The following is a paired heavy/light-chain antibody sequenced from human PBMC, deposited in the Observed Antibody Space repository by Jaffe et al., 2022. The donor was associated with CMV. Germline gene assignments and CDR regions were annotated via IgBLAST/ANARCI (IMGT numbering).Heavy chain of an antibody. CDR2: IYPGDSDT. CDR1: GYSFTSYW. Sequence: EVQLVQSGAEVKKPGESLKISCKGSGYSFTSYWIGWVRQMPGKGLEWMGIIYPGDSDTRYSPSFQGQVTISADKSISTAYLQWSSLKASDTAMYYCARQSCSGGSCYSGLRPVGYFDLWGRGTLVTVSS. CDR3: ARQSCSGGSCYSGLRPVGYFDL. D-gene: IGHD2-15*01. V-gene: IGHV5-51*01. J-gene: IGHJ2*01.
Light chain of an antibody. Sequence: EIVLTQSPATLSLSPGERATLSCRASQSVSSYLAWYQQKPGQAPRLLIYDASNRATGIPARFSGSGSGTDFTLTISSLEPEDFAVYYCQQRSNWPGYTFGQGTKLEIK. V-gene: IGKV3-11*01. J-gene: IGKJ2*01. CDR2: DAS. CDR3: QQRSNWPGYT. CDR1: QSVSSY.